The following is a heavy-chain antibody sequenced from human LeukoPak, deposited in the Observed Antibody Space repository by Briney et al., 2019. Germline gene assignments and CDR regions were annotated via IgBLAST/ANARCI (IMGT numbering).Heavy chain of an antibody. CDR3: VRHISTNTGYFDS. D-gene: IGHD5-24*01. CDR2: VYYDGTS. CDR1: GGSINSHSYY. Sequence: TPSETLSLTCTVSGGSINSHSYYWGWIRQPPGKGLEWIGSVYYDGTSYSNPSLTSRAAVFVDTSRDEFSLELSFVTAADTAVYYCVRHISTNTGYFDSCGQGTLVSVSS. V-gene: IGHV4-39*01. J-gene: IGHJ4*02.